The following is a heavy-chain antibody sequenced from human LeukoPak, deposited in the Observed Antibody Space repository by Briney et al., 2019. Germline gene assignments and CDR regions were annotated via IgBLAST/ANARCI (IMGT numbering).Heavy chain of an antibody. CDR1: GGSISSYY. V-gene: IGHV4-59*01. Sequence: SETLSLTCTVYGGSISSYYWSWIRQPPGKGLEWIGYIYYSGSTNYNPSLKSRVTISVDTSKNQFSLKLSSVTAADTAVYYCASGYCSGGSCPFDYWGQGTLVTVSS. J-gene: IGHJ4*02. D-gene: IGHD2-15*01. CDR3: ASGYCSGGSCPFDY. CDR2: IYYSGST.